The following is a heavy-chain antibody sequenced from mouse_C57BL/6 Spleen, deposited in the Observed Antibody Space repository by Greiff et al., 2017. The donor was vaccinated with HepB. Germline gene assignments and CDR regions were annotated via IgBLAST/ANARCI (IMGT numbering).Heavy chain of an antibody. CDR3: ARGLGTYYFDY. D-gene: IGHD3-3*01. CDR1: GYTFTSYG. V-gene: IGHV1-50*01. J-gene: IGHJ2*01. CDR2: IYPSDSYT. Sequence: VQLQQSGAELARPGASVKLSCKASGYTFTSYGISWVKQRTGQGLEWIGEIYPSDSYTNYNQKFKGKATLTVDTSSSTAYMQLSSLTSEDSAVYYCARGLGTYYFDYWGQGTTLTVSS.